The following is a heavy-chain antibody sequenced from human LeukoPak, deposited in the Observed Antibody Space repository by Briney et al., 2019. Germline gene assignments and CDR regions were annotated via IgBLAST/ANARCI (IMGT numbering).Heavy chain of an antibody. CDR3: AREDTAMVGFDY. D-gene: IGHD5-18*01. Sequence: SETLSLTCTVSGGSISSGDYYWSWIRQPPGKGLEWIGYIYYSGSTYYNPSLKSRVTISVDTSKNQFSLRLSSVTAADTAMYYCAREDTAMVGFDYWGQGTLVTVSS. CDR2: IYYSGST. J-gene: IGHJ4*02. V-gene: IGHV4-30-4*01. CDR1: GGSISSGDYY.